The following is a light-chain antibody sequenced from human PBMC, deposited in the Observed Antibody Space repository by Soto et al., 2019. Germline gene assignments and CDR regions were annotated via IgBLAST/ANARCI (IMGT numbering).Light chain of an antibody. Sequence: QSALTQPPSASGSPGQSVTISCTGTSSDVGGCNYVSWYQQHPGKAPKLMIHEVTNRPSGVPDRFSGSKAGNTASLTVSGLQAEDDADYYCSSYAGSNNVVFGGGTKLTVL. CDR3: SSYAGSNNVV. V-gene: IGLV2-8*01. CDR2: EVT. J-gene: IGLJ2*01. CDR1: SSDVGGCNY.